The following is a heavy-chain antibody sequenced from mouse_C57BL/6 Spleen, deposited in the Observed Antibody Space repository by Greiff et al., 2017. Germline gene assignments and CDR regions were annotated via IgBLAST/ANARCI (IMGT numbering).Heavy chain of an antibody. J-gene: IGHJ1*03. CDR1: GYTFTSYW. CDR2: IDPSDSET. D-gene: IGHD1-1*01. V-gene: IGHV1-52*01. Sequence: VQLQQPGAELVRPGSSVKLSCKASGYTFTSYWMHWVKQRPIQGLEWIGNIDPSDSETHYNQKFKDKATLTVDKSSSTAYMQLSSLTSEDSAVYYCARSRYYGSPYFDVWGTGTTVTVSS. CDR3: ARSRYYGSPYFDV.